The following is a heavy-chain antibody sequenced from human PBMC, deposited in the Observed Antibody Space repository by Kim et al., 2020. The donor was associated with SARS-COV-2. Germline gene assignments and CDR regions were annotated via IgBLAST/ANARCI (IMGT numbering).Heavy chain of an antibody. J-gene: IGHJ1*01. CDR1: GGSFSGYY. D-gene: IGHD1-7*01. CDR3: ARVDHNWNYVSRYFQH. Sequence: SETLSLTCAVYGGSFSGYYWSWIRQPPGKGLEWIGEINHSGSTNYNPSLKSRVTISVDTSKNQFSLKLSSVTAADTAVYYCARVDHNWNYVSRYFQHWGQGTLVTVSS. V-gene: IGHV4-34*01. CDR2: INHSGST.